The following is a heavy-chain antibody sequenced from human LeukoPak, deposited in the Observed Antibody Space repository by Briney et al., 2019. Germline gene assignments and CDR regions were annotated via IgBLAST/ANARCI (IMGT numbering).Heavy chain of an antibody. CDR1: GFTVSSNY. J-gene: IGHJ4*02. V-gene: IGHV3-53*01. CDR2: IYSGGST. CDR3: ASHAYCGGDCYPLYFDY. D-gene: IGHD2-21*02. Sequence: GGSLRLSCAASGFTVSSNYMSWVRQAPGKGLEWVSVIYSGGSTYYAVSVKGRFTISRDNSKNTLYLQMNSLRAEDTAVYYCASHAYCGGDCYPLYFDYWGQGTLVTVSS.